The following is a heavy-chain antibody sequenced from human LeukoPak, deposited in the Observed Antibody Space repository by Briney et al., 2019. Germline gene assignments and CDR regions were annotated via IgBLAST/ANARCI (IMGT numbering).Heavy chain of an antibody. D-gene: IGHD6-19*01. Sequence: ASVKISCKTSGYTFTSYYIHWVRQAPGQGLEWMGWINPNSGGTNYAQKFQGRVTMTRDTSISTAYMELSRLRSDDTAVYYCARGGSGWYTGYFDLWGRGTLVTVSS. J-gene: IGHJ2*01. CDR2: INPNSGGT. CDR3: ARGGSGWYTGYFDL. CDR1: GYTFTSYY. V-gene: IGHV1-2*02.